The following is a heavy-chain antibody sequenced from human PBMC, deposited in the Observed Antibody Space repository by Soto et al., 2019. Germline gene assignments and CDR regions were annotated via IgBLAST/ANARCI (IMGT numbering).Heavy chain of an antibody. CDR2: VSPGGDNT. J-gene: IGHJ5*01. CDR3: AKSGGYCGVGECAPNWFDS. CDR1: GFSFRTYG. D-gene: IGHD2-8*02. V-gene: IGHV3-23*01. Sequence: GGSLRLSCVASGFSFRTYGMNWVRQAPGRGLEWVSSVSPGGDNTHYTDSVKGRFTVSRDNSESTVFLQMSSLTAGDTALYYCAKSGGYCGVGECAPNWFDSWGQGTLVTVSS.